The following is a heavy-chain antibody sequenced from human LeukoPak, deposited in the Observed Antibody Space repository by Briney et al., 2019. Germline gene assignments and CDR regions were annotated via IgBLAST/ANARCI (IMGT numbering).Heavy chain of an antibody. CDR1: GFTVSSNY. V-gene: IGHV3-66*01. D-gene: IGHD3-10*01. J-gene: IGHJ4*02. CDR2: IYSGGST. Sequence: PGGSLRLSCAASGFTVSSNYMSWVRQAPGKGLEWASVIYSGGSTYYADYVKGRFTTPRDNSKNTLYLQLNSLRAEDTAVYYCARDSMVREVIGSEGFDYWGQGTLVTVSS. CDR3: ARDSMVREVIGSEGFDY.